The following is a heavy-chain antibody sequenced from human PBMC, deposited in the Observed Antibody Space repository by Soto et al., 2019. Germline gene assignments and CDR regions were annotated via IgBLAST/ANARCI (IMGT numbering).Heavy chain of an antibody. CDR3: TLESRGKSGSPLSDAFDI. J-gene: IGHJ3*02. Sequence: GGSLRLSCAASGFTFSNAWMNWVRQAPGKGLEWVGRIKSKTDGGTTDYAAPVKGRFTISRDDSKNTLYLQMNSLKTEDTAVYYCTLESRGKSGSPLSDAFDIWGQGTMVTVSS. CDR1: GFTFSNAW. V-gene: IGHV3-15*07. D-gene: IGHD1-26*01. CDR2: IKSKTDGGTT.